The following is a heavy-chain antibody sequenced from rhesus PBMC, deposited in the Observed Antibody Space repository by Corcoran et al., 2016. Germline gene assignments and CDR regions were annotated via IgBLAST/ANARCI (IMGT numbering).Heavy chain of an antibody. CDR2: IYGGSGST. CDR3: ARRVWVVAGTTRAGGVDY. Sequence: QVQLQESGPGVVKHSETLSLTCAVSGGSISGYYLWSWIRLPPGQGREWIGYIYGGSGSTSYNPSLKNRVTISKDTSKNQFSLKLSSVTAADTAVYYCARRVWVVAGTTRAGGVDYWGQGVLVTVSS. V-gene: IGHV4S7*01. CDR1: GGSISGYYL. D-gene: IGHD1-20*01. J-gene: IGHJ4*01.